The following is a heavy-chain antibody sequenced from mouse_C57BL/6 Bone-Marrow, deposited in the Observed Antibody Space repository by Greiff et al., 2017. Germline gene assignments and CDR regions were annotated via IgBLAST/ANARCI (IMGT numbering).Heavy chain of an antibody. J-gene: IGHJ2*01. D-gene: IGHD2-4*01. Sequence: VQLQQSGAELARPGASVKLSCKASGYTFTSYGISWVKQRTGQGLEWIGEIYPRSGNTYYNEKFKGKATLTADKSSRTAYMELRRLTSEDSAVYCCARESIYYDYVGGGYWGKGTTLTVSS. V-gene: IGHV1-81*01. CDR1: GYTFTSYG. CDR2: IYPRSGNT. CDR3: ARESIYYDYVGGGY.